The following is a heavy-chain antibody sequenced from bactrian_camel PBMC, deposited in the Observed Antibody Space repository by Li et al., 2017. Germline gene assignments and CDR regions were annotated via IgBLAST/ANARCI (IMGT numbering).Heavy chain of an antibody. D-gene: IGHD7*01. Sequence: HVQLVESGGGLVQPGGSLRISCAASGFTFSSYYMTWVRQAPGKGLEWVSSIYSDGSNTYYADSVKGRFTISRDDAKNTIYLQMTNLKPEDTAVYYCVAQRPLTEPMRSIVQLPTEFVECLRYQYNYWGQGTQVTVS. CDR1: GFTFSSYY. J-gene: IGHJ4*01. CDR2: IYSDGSNT. V-gene: IGHV3-2*01. CDR3: VAQRPLTEPMRSIVQLPTEFVECLRYQYNY.